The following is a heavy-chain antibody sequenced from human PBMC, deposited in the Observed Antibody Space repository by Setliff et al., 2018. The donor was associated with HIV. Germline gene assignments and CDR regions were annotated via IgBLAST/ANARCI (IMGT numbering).Heavy chain of an antibody. CDR1: GFKFKSYG. Sequence: GGSLRLSCAASGFKFKSYGMYWVRQAPGKGLEWVSSISSSSSYIYYADSMKGRFTISRDNAKNSLYLQMNSLRAEDTAVYYCARPLLRTNSVYGILGNWFDSWGRGTLVTVSS. V-gene: IGHV3-21*04. J-gene: IGHJ5*01. D-gene: IGHD2-8*01. CDR2: ISSSSSYI. CDR3: ARPLLRTNSVYGILGNWFDS.